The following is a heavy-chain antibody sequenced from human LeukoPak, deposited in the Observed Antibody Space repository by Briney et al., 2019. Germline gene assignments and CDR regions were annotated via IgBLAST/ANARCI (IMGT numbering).Heavy chain of an antibody. CDR2: INPSGGST. V-gene: IGHV1-46*01. D-gene: IGHD3-3*01. J-gene: IGHJ4*02. Sequence: GASVKVSCKASGYTFTSYYMHWVRQAPRQGLEWMGIINPSGGSTSYAQKFQGRVTMTRDTSTSTVYMELSSLRSEDTAVYYCARERGPNYDFWSGLFDYWGQGTLVTVSS. CDR3: ARERGPNYDFWSGLFDY. CDR1: GYTFTSYY.